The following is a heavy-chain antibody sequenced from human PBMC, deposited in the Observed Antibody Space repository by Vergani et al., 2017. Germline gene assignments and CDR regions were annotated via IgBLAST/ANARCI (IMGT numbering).Heavy chain of an antibody. J-gene: IGHJ4*02. V-gene: IGHV4-59*01. CDR1: GGSPIGYY. D-gene: IGHD1-14*01. Sequence: QVQLQESGPGLVRPSGTLSLTCTVSGGSPIGYYWNWLRQTPGEGLEWIGYVEDSGYFNYNPSLKTRVSMSSDTSNNQFSLMLSSVTVADTAVYYCARSIVSRNPPDYFDNWGQGTLVTVSS. CDR2: VEDSGYF. CDR3: ARSIVSRNPPDYFDN.